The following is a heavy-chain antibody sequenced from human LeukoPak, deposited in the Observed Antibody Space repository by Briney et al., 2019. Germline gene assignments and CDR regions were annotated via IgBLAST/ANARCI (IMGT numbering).Heavy chain of an antibody. V-gene: IGHV3-21*01. D-gene: IGHD2-2*01. CDR3: ARDRVVPSNWFDP. CDR2: ISSSSSYI. Sequence: GGSLRLSCVASGFTFSNFAMNWVRQAPGQGLEWVSSISSSSSYIYYADSVKGRFTISRDSAKNSLYLQMNSLRAEDTTVYYCARDRVVPSNWFDPWGQGTLVTVSS. J-gene: IGHJ5*02. CDR1: GFTFSNFA.